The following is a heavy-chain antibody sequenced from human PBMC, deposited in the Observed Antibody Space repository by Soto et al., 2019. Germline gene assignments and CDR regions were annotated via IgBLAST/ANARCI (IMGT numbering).Heavy chain of an antibody. Sequence: GASVKVSCKASGGPFSSYAISWVRQAPGQGLEWMGGIIPIFGTANYAQKFQGRVTITADESTSTAYMELSSLRSEDTAVYYCARSYQSIPAAIRRAIYYYYGMDVWGQGTTVTVSS. V-gene: IGHV1-69*13. CDR3: ARSYQSIPAAIRRAIYYYYGMDV. J-gene: IGHJ6*02. CDR2: IIPIFGTA. D-gene: IGHD2-2*02. CDR1: GGPFSSYA.